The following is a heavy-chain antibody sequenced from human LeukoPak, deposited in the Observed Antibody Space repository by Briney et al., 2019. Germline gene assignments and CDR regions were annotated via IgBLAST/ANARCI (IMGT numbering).Heavy chain of an antibody. Sequence: GRSLRLSCAASGFTFSHCGMHWVRQAPGKGLEWVALIWYDGSSEYYADSVKGRFTISRDNSKNTLYMQMNSLRAEDTAVYYCAKLPWGSYRHDALDIWGQGTMVTVSS. CDR2: IWYDGSSE. D-gene: IGHD3-16*02. CDR3: AKLPWGSYRHDALDI. CDR1: GFTFSHCG. J-gene: IGHJ3*02. V-gene: IGHV3-33*06.